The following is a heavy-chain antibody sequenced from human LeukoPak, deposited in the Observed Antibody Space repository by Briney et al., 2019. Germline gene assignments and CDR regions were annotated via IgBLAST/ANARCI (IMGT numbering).Heavy chain of an antibody. J-gene: IGHJ5*02. V-gene: IGHV3-23*01. D-gene: IGHD1-1*01. Sequence: GGSLRLSCAASGFTFSSYAMNWVRQAPGKGLEWVSSISGSGARTDYADSVKGRFTISRDNSKNTLHLQMNSLKTEDTAVYYCSTEDQRSSWGQGALVTVSS. CDR2: ISGSGART. CDR3: STEDQRSS. CDR1: GFTFSSYA.